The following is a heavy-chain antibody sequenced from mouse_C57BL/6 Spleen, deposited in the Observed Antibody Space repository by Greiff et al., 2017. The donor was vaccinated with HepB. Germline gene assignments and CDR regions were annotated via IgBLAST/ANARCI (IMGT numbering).Heavy chain of an antibody. Sequence: VQLQESGAELVRPGASVTLSCKASGYTFTDYEMHWVKQTPVHGLEWIGAIDPETGGTAYNQKFKGKAILTADKSSSTAYMELRSLTSEDSAVYYCTREVDSSGLLWFAYWGQGTLVTVSA. CDR1: GYTFTDYE. J-gene: IGHJ3*01. V-gene: IGHV1-15*01. CDR2: IDPETGGT. CDR3: TREVDSSGLLWFAY. D-gene: IGHD3-2*02.